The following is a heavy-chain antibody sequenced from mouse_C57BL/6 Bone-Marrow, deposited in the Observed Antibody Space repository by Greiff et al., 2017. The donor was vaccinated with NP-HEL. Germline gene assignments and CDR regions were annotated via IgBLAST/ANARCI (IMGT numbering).Heavy chain of an antibody. V-gene: IGHV1-59*01. CDR3: ARGNYYGNLAWFAY. CDR1: GYTFTSYW. CDR2: IDPSDSDT. J-gene: IGHJ3*01. D-gene: IGHD2-1*01. Sequence: QVQLQQPGAELVRPGTSVKLSCKASGYTFTSYWMHWVKQRPGQGLEWIGVIDPSDSDTNYNQKFKGKATLTVDTSSSTAYMQRSSLTSEDAAVYYCARGNYYGNLAWFAYWGQGTRGTVSA.